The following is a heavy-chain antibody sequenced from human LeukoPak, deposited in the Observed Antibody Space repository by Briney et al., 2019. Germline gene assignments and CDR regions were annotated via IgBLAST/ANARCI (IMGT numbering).Heavy chain of an antibody. J-gene: IGHJ5*02. V-gene: IGHV3-15*01. CDR1: GFSFSNAW. Sequence: GGSLRLSCAASGFSFSNAWMSWVRQAPGKGLEWVGRIKSKTDGGTTDYAAPVKGRFIISRDDSKNTLYLQMSSLKTEDTAVYYCTWIRSGNHYYWFDPWGQGTLVTVSS. CDR2: IKSKTDGGTT. CDR3: TWIRSGNHYYWFDP. D-gene: IGHD3-10*01.